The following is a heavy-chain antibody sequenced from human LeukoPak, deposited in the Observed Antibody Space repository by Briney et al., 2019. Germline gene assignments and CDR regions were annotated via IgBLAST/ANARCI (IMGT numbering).Heavy chain of an antibody. Sequence: SETLSLTCTVSGGSISSSSYYWGWIRQPPGKGLEWIGSIYYSGSTYYNPSLKSRVTISVDTSKNQFSLKLSSVTAADTAVYYCATSSSWMRYWGQGTLVTVSS. CDR2: IYYSGST. CDR3: ATSSSWMRY. D-gene: IGHD6-13*01. V-gene: IGHV4-39*01. CDR1: GGSISSSSYY. J-gene: IGHJ4*02.